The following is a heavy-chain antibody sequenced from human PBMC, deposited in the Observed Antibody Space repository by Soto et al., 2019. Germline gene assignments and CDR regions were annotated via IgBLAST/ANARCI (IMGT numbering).Heavy chain of an antibody. CDR1: GSDVTTYY. CDR3: ARCPIDHNWFDP. J-gene: IGHJ5*02. D-gene: IGHD3-9*01. V-gene: IGHV4-59*02. CDR2: IYDTGST. Sequence: SETLSLTCTVSGSDVTTYYWSWLRQSPGKGLEWIGHIYDTGSTTYNPSLKSRVTISVDTSNKQFSLRLTSVTAADTAVYYCARCPIDHNWFDPWGQGTLVTVSS.